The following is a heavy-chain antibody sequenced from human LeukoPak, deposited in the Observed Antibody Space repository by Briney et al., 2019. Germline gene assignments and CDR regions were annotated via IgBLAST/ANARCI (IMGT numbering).Heavy chain of an antibody. Sequence: PSESLSLTCTVSGASINTYYWSWIRQPPGKGLEWIGYIYYSGSTNNNPSLKSRVTISVDTSTNQFSLKLSSATAADTAVYYCARRGRSATATYYFDYWGQGTLVTVSS. CDR1: GASINTYY. V-gene: IGHV4-59*08. CDR2: IYYSGST. J-gene: IGHJ4*02. D-gene: IGHD1-26*01. CDR3: ARRGRSATATYYFDY.